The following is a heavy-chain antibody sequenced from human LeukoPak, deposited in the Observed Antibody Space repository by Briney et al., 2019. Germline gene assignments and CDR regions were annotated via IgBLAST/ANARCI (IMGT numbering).Heavy chain of an antibody. D-gene: IGHD6-19*01. CDR3: AKGAGPPWFDP. Sequence: PSETLSLTCTVSGYSISSGYYWGWIRQPPGKGLEWIGNIYPSGTTYYNPSLKTRVTISIDTSRNQFSMNLNSVTAADTAVYYCAKGAGPPWFDPWGQGTLVTVSS. J-gene: IGHJ5*02. CDR2: IYPSGTT. V-gene: IGHV4-38-2*02. CDR1: GYSISSGYY.